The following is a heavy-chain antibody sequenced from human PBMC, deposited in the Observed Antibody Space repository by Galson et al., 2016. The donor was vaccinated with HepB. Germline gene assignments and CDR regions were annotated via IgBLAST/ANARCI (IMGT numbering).Heavy chain of an antibody. Sequence: SETLSLTCAVYGGSFSGYYWSWIRQPPGKGLEWIGEINHSGSTNYNPSLKSLVTISLDTSKNQFSLKLSSVTAADTAVYYCARGPPILRYLDWLSPHGMDVWGQGTTVTVSS. D-gene: IGHD3-9*01. CDR2: INHSGST. J-gene: IGHJ6*02. CDR1: GGSFSGYY. CDR3: ARGPPILRYLDWLSPHGMDV. V-gene: IGHV4-34*01.